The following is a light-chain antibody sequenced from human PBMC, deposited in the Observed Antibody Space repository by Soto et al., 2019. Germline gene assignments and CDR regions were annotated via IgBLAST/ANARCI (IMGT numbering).Light chain of an antibody. V-gene: IGKV3-20*01. Sequence: DIVLTQSPGTLSLSPGDRATLSCRASQSVSSNYLAWYHQKPGQAPRLLIYDASSRATGIPDRFSGSGSGTDFTLTISRLEPEDVAVYYCQQYDTSPRITFGQGTRLEIK. CDR1: QSVSSNY. CDR3: QQYDTSPRIT. CDR2: DAS. J-gene: IGKJ5*01.